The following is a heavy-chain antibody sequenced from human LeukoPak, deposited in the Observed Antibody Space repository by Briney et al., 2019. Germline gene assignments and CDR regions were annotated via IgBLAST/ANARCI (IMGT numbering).Heavy chain of an antibody. J-gene: IGHJ6*03. CDR3: ARGRTYDFWSGSTNYYYYYMDV. V-gene: IGHV1-46*01. CDR1: GYTFTSYY. CDR2: INPSGGST. Sequence: ASVKISCKASGYTFTSYYMHWVRQAPGQGLEWMGIINPSGGSTSYAQKFQGRVTMTRDTSTSTVYMELSSLRSEDTAVYYCARGRTYDFWSGSTNYYYYYMDVWGKGTTVTVSS. D-gene: IGHD3-3*01.